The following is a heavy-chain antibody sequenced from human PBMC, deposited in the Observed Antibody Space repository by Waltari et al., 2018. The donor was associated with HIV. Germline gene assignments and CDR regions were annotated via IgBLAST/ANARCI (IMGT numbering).Heavy chain of an antibody. J-gene: IGHJ5*02. V-gene: IGHV4-4*02. CDR3: VRVITGDYRSSWFDP. CDR1: GGSISTYNW. Sequence: QVHLQESGPGLVKPSETLSLTCAVSGGSISTYNWVSWVRQAPGQGLEWSGEMYHSGSTNYNPSLKSRVTISIDKSKNQFSLRLTSVTAADTAMYYCVRVITGDYRSSWFDPWGQGTLVTVSS. CDR2: MYHSGST. D-gene: IGHD4-17*01.